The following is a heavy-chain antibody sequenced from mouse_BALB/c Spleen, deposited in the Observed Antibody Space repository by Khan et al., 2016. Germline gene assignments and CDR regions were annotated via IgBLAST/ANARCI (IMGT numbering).Heavy chain of an antibody. Sequence: EVQLQESGPGLVKPSQSLSLTCTVTGYSITSDYAWYWIRQLPGNKLELMGYLSYSGTTSYNPSLKSRITITRDTSYNTFFLQLNAVTTEDTAASDCATYYCGSSHYAMDYWGQGTLVTVSS. V-gene: IGHV3-2*02. CDR1: GYSITSDYA. J-gene: IGHJ4*01. CDR2: LSYSGTT. D-gene: IGHD1-1*01. CDR3: ATYYCGSSHYAMDY.